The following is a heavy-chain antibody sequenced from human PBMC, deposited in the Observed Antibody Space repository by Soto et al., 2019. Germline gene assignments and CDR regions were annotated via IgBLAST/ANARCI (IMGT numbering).Heavy chain of an antibody. CDR1: GGSVSSGRYY. J-gene: IGHJ4*02. V-gene: IGHV4-61*03. D-gene: IGHD3-3*02. CDR3: AREGSMGVEGIFFDY. Sequence: SETLSLTCSVSGGSVSSGRYYWSWIRQPPGKGLEWIGYMYDSGSTHYNPSLQSRVTISVDTSKNHFTLKLFSVTAADTAVYYCAREGSMGVEGIFFDYWGQGALVTVSS. CDR2: MYDSGST.